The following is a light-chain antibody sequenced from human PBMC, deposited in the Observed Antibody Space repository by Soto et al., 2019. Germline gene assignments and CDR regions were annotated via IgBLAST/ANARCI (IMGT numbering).Light chain of an antibody. V-gene: IGLV1-51*01. J-gene: IGLJ1*01. CDR1: SSNIGGNS. CDR3: GSWDSSLSAYV. CDR2: DDN. Sequence: QSVLTQPPSVSAAPGQKVTISCSGSSSNIGGNSVSWYQQLPGTAPKLLIYDDNKRPSGSPDRFSGSKSGTSATLGITGFQTGDEADDYCGSWDSSLSAYVFGTGTKVTVL.